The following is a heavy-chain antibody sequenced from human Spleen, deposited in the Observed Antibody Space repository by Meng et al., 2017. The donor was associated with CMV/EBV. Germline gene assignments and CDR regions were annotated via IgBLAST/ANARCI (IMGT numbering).Heavy chain of an antibody. Sequence: SETLSLTCTLSGGSMSSYFWSWARQSPGKGLEWIGNVYVTGNTNYNPSLKSRVTISVDKSKTQVSLKLSSVSAADTAVYYCARDSDPRIAAAILVQIHGMDVWGQGTTVTVSS. D-gene: IGHD6-13*01. CDR2: VYVTGNT. CDR1: GGSMSSYF. CDR3: ARDSDPRIAAAILVQIHGMDV. V-gene: IGHV4-59*12. J-gene: IGHJ6*02.